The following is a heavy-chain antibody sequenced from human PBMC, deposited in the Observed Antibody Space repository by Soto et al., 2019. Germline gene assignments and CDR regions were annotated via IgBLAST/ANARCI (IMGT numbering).Heavy chain of an antibody. Sequence: QVQLQESGPGLVKPSSTMSLTCTVSGVSISSYYWSWIWQPPGKGLEWIGHIYYSGSTNYNPSLKSRFTISVDTAKNQFSLKLSSVTAADTAVYYCARHNDGHDAFDIWGQGTMVTVSS. CDR2: IYYSGST. CDR3: ARHNDGHDAFDI. D-gene: IGHD1-1*01. J-gene: IGHJ3*02. CDR1: GVSISSYY. V-gene: IGHV4-59*08.